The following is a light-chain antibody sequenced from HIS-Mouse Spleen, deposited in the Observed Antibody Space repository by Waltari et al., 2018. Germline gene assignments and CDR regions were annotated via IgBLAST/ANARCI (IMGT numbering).Light chain of an antibody. V-gene: IGLV2-14*03. J-gene: IGLJ2*01. CDR1: SSDVGGYNY. Sequence: QSALTQPASVSGSPGQSITIPCTGTSSDVGGYNYVTWYQHHPGNAPQLMIYDFRNRPSGVSNRFSGSKSGNTASLTISGLQAEDEADYYCSSYTSSSTLVFGGGTKLTVL. CDR2: DFR. CDR3: SSYTSSSTLV.